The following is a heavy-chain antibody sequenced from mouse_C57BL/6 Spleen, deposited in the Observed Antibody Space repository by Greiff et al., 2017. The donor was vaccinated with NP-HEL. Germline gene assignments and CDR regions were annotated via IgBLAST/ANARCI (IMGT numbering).Heavy chain of an antibody. D-gene: IGHD1-1*01. Sequence: QVQLQQSGAELVKPGASVKISCKASGYAFSSYWMNWVKQRPGKGLEWIGQIYPGDGDTNYNGKFTGKATLTADKSSSTAYMHLSSLTSEDSAVYFCARPPITTVGYYYAMDYWGQGTSVTVSS. V-gene: IGHV1-80*01. CDR1: GYAFSSYW. CDR2: IYPGDGDT. CDR3: ARPPITTVGYYYAMDY. J-gene: IGHJ4*01.